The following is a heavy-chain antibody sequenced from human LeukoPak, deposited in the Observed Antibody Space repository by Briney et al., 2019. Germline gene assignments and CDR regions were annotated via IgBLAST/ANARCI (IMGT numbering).Heavy chain of an antibody. V-gene: IGHV3-30*18. Sequence: GGSLRLSCAASGFTFSSYGMHWVRQAPGKGLEWVAVISYDGSNKYYADSVKGRFTISRDNSKNTLYLQMNSLRAEDTAVYYCAKEWGWLQFSYFAYWGQGTLVTVSS. J-gene: IGHJ4*02. CDR2: ISYDGSNK. CDR1: GFTFSSYG. D-gene: IGHD5-12*01. CDR3: AKEWGWLQFSYFAY.